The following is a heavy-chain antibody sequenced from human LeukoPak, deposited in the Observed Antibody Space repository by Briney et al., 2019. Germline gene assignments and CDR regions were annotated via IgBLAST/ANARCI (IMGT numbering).Heavy chain of an antibody. CDR2: IYYSGST. D-gene: IGHD3-10*01. J-gene: IGHJ6*02. CDR1: SGSISSYY. CDR3: ARGQNYGSGSYRNYYYYYYGMDV. Sequence: SETLTLTCTVSSGSISSYYWSWIRQPPGKGLEWIGYIYYSGSTNYNPSLKSRVTISVDTSKNQFSLKLSSVTAADTAVYYCARGQNYGSGSYRNYYYYYYGMDVWGQGTTVTVSS. V-gene: IGHV4-59*12.